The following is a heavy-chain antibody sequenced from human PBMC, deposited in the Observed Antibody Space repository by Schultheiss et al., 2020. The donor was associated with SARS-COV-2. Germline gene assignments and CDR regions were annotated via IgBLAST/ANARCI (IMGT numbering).Heavy chain of an antibody. CDR3: AKDGFDP. V-gene: IGHV3-30*18. CDR2: ISYDGSNK. CDR1: GFTFSNAW. J-gene: IGHJ5*02. Sequence: GESLKISCAASGFTFSNAWMNWVRQAPGKGLEWVAVISYDGSNKYYADSVKGRFTISRDNSKNTLYLQMNSLRAEDTAVYYCAKDGFDPWGQGTLVTVSS.